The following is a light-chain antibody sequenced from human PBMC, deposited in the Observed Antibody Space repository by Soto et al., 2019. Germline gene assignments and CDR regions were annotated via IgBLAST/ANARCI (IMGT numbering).Light chain of an antibody. J-gene: IGKJ4*02. CDR2: DAS. V-gene: IGKV1-5*01. Sequence: DIQMPTSHSTLSASVVDIVTITFRASQSVRSWLAWYQQKPGRAPKFLIYDASSLESGVPSRFSGSGSGTEFTLTISNLQPDDFATHYCQQYDNYPLTFGGGTKGDIK. CDR3: QQYDNYPLT. CDR1: QSVRSW.